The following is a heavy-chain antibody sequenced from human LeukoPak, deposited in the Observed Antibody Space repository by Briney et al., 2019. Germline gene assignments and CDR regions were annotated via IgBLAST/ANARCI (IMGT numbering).Heavy chain of an antibody. V-gene: IGHV3-7*01. J-gene: IGHJ4*02. D-gene: IGHD5-18*01. CDR1: GFTFSTYW. Sequence: GGSLRLSCAASGFTFSTYWMSWVRQAPGKGLEWVANIKEDGSEKYYVASVKGRFTISRDNAKNSLDLQMNSLRAEDTAVYYCARGGYHAYYLDYGGQGSRVTVSS. CDR3: ARGGYHAYYLDY. CDR2: IKEDGSEK.